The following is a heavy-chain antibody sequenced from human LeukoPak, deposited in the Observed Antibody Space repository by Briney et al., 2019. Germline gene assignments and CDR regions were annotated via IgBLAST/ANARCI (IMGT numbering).Heavy chain of an antibody. J-gene: IGHJ5*02. V-gene: IGHV4-31*03. CDR2: ISYSGSR. CDR3: ARDLGGDGYNLRNWFDP. Sequence: KSSETLSLTCTVSGGSINSGNYYWSWIRQHSGKGLEWIGYISYSGSRYYNPPLKSRVTISIDLSKNQFSLKLSSVTAADTAVYYCARDLGGDGYNLRNWFDPWGQGTLVTVSS. CDR1: GGSINSGNYY. D-gene: IGHD5-24*01.